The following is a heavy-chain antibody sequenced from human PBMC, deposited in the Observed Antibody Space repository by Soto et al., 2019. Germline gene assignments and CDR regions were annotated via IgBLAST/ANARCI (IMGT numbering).Heavy chain of an antibody. CDR3: ARVDIVVVPAAIPYFDY. Sequence: ASVKVSCKASGYTFTSYGISWVRQAPGQGLEWMGWISAYNGNTNYAQKLQGRVTMTTDTSTSTAYMELRSLRSDDTAVYYCARVDIVVVPAAIPYFDYWGQGTLVTVSS. CDR2: ISAYNGNT. J-gene: IGHJ4*02. V-gene: IGHV1-18*04. D-gene: IGHD2-2*02. CDR1: GYTFTSYG.